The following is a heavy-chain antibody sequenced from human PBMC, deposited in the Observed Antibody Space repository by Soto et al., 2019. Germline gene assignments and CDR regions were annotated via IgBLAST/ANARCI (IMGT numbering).Heavy chain of an antibody. CDR1: GFAFNSYA. V-gene: IGHV3-23*01. D-gene: IGHD4-17*01. Sequence: PGGSLRLSCVASGFAFNSYAMTWVRRAPGKGLEWVSTITNSGGSTYYADSVKGRFTISRDNSKNTLYMQMTTLTAEDTAIYYCTKEHDYGYYGWFDPWGQGTLVTVSS. CDR2: ITNSGGST. CDR3: TKEHDYGYYGWFDP. J-gene: IGHJ5*02.